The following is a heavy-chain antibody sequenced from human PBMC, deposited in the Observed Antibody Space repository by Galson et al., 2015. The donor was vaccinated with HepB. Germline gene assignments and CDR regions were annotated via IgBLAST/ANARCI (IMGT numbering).Heavy chain of an antibody. CDR2: IKQDGSEK. CDR3: ARGTFFDSSSWYDFYFGMDV. V-gene: IGHV3-7*01. D-gene: IGHD6-13*01. J-gene: IGHJ6*02. CDR1: GFTFGTYW. Sequence: SLRLSCAASGFTFGTYWMSWVRQAPGKGLEWVANIKQDGSEKYYVDSVKGRFTISRDNAKNSLYVQMNSLRAEDTAVYFCARGTFFDSSSWYDFYFGMDVWGQGTTVAVSS.